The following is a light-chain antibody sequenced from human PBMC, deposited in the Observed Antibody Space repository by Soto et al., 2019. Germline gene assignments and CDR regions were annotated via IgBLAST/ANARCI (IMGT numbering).Light chain of an antibody. J-gene: IGLJ1*01. V-gene: IGLV2-14*01. CDR2: EVT. CDR3: SSYTISNTLPFV. Sequence: QSVLTQPASVSGSPGQSITISCTGTRRDVGGYNYVSWYQQYPGKSPKLLIYEVTHRPSGVSNRFSGSKSGNTASLTISGLQAEDEADYYCSSYTISNTLPFVFGTGNKVNVL. CDR1: RRDVGGYNY.